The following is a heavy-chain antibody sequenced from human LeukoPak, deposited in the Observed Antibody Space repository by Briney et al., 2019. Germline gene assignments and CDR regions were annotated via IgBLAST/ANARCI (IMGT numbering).Heavy chain of an antibody. D-gene: IGHD6-25*01. J-gene: IGHJ3*02. CDR1: GFTFSNYW. Sequence: PGGSLRLSCAASGFTFSNYWMSWVRQAPGKGLEWVSSISSSSSYIYYADSVKGRFTISRDNAKNSLYLQMNSLRAEDTAVYYCARAPVPSGFDIWGQGTMVTVSS. CDR3: ARAPVPSGFDI. V-gene: IGHV3-21*01. CDR2: ISSSSSYI.